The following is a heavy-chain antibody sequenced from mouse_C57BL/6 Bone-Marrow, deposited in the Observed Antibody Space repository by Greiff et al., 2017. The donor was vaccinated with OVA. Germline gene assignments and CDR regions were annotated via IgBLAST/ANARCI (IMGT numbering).Heavy chain of an antibody. V-gene: IGHV2-2*01. J-gene: IGHJ4*01. Sequence: VKLVESGPGLVQPSQSLSITCTVSGFSLTSYGVHWVRQSPGKGLEWLGVIWSGGSTDYNAAFISRLSISKDNSKSQVFFKMNSLQADDTAIYYCARRDGYDEDYCAMDYWGQGTSVTVSS. CDR3: ARRDGYDEDYCAMDY. D-gene: IGHD2-2*01. CDR2: IWSGGST. CDR1: GFSLTSYG.